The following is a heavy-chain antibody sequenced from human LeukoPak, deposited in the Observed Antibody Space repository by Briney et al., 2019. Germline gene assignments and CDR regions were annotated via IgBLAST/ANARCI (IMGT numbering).Heavy chain of an antibody. J-gene: IGHJ6*02. CDR1: GGTFSSYA. V-gene: IGHV1-69*13. Sequence: GASVKVSCKASGGTFSSYAISWVRQAPGQGLEWMGGIIPIFGTANYAQKFQGRVTITADESTSTAYMELSSLRSEDTAVYYCARDGAGDPGYYYYGMDVWGQGTTVTVSS. CDR2: IIPIFGTA. D-gene: IGHD7-27*01. CDR3: ARDGAGDPGYYYYGMDV.